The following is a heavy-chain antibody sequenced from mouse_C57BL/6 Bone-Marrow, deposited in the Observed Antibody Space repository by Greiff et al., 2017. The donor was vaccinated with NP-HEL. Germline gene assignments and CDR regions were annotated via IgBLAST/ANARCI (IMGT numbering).Heavy chain of an antibody. Sequence: VQLQQPGAELVMPGASVKLSCKASGYTFTSYWMHWVKQRPGQGLEWIGEIDPSDSYTNYNQKFKGKSTLTVDKSSSTAYMQLSSLTSEDSAVYYCARSVYYGSSYVRLYYAMDYWGQGTSVTDSS. CDR1: GYTFTSYW. J-gene: IGHJ4*01. D-gene: IGHD1-1*01. V-gene: IGHV1-69*01. CDR2: IDPSDSYT. CDR3: ARSVYYGSSYVRLYYAMDY.